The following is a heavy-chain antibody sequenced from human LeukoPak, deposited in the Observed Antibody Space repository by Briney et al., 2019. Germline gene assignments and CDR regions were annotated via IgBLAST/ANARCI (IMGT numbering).Heavy chain of an antibody. CDR3: AKEITIFGVVTSAGNFDY. D-gene: IGHD3-3*01. CDR2: ISWNSGSI. J-gene: IGHJ4*02. Sequence: GRSLRLSCAASGLTFDDYAMHWVRQAPGKGLEWVSGISWNSGSIGYADSVKGRFTISRDNAKNSLYLQMNSLRAEDTALYYCAKEITIFGVVTSAGNFDYWGQGTLVTVSS. V-gene: IGHV3-9*01. CDR1: GLTFDDYA.